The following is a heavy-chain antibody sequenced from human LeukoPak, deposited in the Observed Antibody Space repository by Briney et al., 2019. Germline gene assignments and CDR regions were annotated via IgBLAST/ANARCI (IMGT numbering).Heavy chain of an antibody. J-gene: IGHJ5*02. CDR3: ATKKTPLYCGGDCYSGLGWFDP. Sequence: ASVKVSCKASGYTFIDYHIHWVRQAPGQGLEWMGWFNPKNGGTRLAQRLRGRVTMTRDTSTGTVYMELSSLRSDDTAVYYCATKKTPLYCGGDCYSGLGWFDPWGQGTLITVSS. CDR2: FNPKNGGT. CDR1: GYTFIDYH. V-gene: IGHV1-2*02. D-gene: IGHD2-21*02.